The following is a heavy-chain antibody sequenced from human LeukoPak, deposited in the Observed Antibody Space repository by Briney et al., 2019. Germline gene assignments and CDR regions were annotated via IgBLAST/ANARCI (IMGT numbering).Heavy chain of an antibody. CDR1: GFTFSSYA. CDR3: AKGIGSSWHFDY. CDR2: ISGSGGST. Sequence: GGSLRLSCAASGFTFSSYAMSWVRQAPGKGLEWVSGISGSGGSTNYADSVKGRFTISRDNSKNMMYLQMNSLRAEDTAVYYCAKGIGSSWHFDYWGQGTLVTVSS. J-gene: IGHJ4*02. D-gene: IGHD6-13*01. V-gene: IGHV3-23*01.